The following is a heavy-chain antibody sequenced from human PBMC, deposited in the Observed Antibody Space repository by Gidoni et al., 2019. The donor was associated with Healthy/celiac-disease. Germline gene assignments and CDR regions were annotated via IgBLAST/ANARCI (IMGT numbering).Heavy chain of an antibody. CDR1: VSTFTSYD. CDR3: ARGTRRGSGSYSTFDP. Sequence: QVQLVQSGAEVTKPGASVKVSCKASVSTFTSYDINWVRQATAQGLAWMGWMNRNSGNTGYAQKVQGRVTMTRNTSISTAYMELSSLRSEDTAVYYCARGTRRGSGSYSTFDPWGQGTLVTVSS. D-gene: IGHD3-10*01. CDR2: MNRNSGNT. V-gene: IGHV1-8*01. J-gene: IGHJ5*02.